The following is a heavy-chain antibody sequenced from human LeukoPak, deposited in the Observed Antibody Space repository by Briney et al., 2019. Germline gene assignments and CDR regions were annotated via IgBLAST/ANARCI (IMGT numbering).Heavy chain of an antibody. V-gene: IGHV5-10-1*01. J-gene: IGHJ5*02. Sequence: GESLKISCKGSGYSFTSYWISWVRQMPGQGLEWMGRIAPSASYTNYSPSFQRHVTISADKSISTAYLQWSSLKASDTAMYYCARETSWFGLDYNWFDPWGQGTLVTVSS. CDR3: ARETSWFGLDYNWFDP. D-gene: IGHD3-10*01. CDR1: GYSFTSYW. CDR2: IAPSASYT.